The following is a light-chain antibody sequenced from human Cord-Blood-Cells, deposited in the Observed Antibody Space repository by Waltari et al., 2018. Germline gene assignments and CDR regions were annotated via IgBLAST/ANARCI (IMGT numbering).Light chain of an antibody. CDR2: LGS. J-gene: IGKJ4*01. CDR1: QSLLHSTGYNY. CDR3: MQALQTPLT. Sequence: DIVMTQSPLSLPVTPGEPASISCRSSQSLLHSTGYNYLDCYLQKPGQSPQLLIYLGSNRASGVPDRFSGSGSGTDFTLKISRVEAEDVGVYYCMQALQTPLTFGGGTKVEIK. V-gene: IGKV2-28*01.